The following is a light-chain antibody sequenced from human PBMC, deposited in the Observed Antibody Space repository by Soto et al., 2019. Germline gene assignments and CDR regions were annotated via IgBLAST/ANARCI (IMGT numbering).Light chain of an antibody. CDR3: QQYYSSPWT. V-gene: IGKV4-1*01. J-gene: IGKJ1*01. CDR2: WAS. Sequence: DIVMTQSPESLAVSLGERATINCKSSQSVLYSPNNKNYLAWYQQKPGQPPKLVIYWASTRESGVPERFSGSGSGTDFTLTISSLQAEDVAVYYCQQYYSSPWTFGQGTKVEIK. CDR1: QSVLYSPNNKNY.